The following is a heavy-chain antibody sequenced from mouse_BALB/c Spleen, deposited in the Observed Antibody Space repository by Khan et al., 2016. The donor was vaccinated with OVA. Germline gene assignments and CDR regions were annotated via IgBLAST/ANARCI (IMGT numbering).Heavy chain of an antibody. CDR1: GFVFSKYW. Sequence: EVQLLESGGGLVQPGGSLILSCAASGFVFSKYWIRWARQAPGKGQEWIGEINPGTSTINYTPSLKDKFIISRDNAKNTLYLQMKKVRTEGRALYYCARLGRYGFSDYWGQGTTLTVSS. CDR2: INPGTSTI. CDR3: ARLGRYGFSDY. V-gene: IGHV4-2*02. J-gene: IGHJ2*01. D-gene: IGHD2-14*01.